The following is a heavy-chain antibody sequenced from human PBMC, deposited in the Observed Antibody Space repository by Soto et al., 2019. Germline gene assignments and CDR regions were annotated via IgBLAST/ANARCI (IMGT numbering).Heavy chain of an antibody. V-gene: IGHV3-15*07. Sequence: ESGGGLVKPGGSLRLSCAASGLPFSNAWMNWVRQASGKGLEWVGRVKSKTDGGTTDYAAPVKGRFTISRDDSKNTLYLQMNSLKTEDTALYYCTTVLGPSYCSGGNCYYAFDIWGQGTMVTVSS. CDR3: TTVLGPSYCSGGNCYYAFDI. CDR2: VKSKTDGGTT. D-gene: IGHD2-15*01. CDR1: GLPFSNAW. J-gene: IGHJ3*02.